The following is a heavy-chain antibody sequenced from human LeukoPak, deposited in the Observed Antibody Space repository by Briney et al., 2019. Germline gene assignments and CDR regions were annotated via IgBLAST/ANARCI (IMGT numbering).Heavy chain of an antibody. CDR2: ITWNSRTV. CDR3: AKGLRDSSGFYIYYGMDV. CDR1: GFSFEDHA. D-gene: IGHD3-22*01. Sequence: GGSLRLPCEGSGFSFEDHAMFWVRQAPGKGLEWVSGITWNSRTVAYADSVKGRFTISRDNGKNSLYLQMNSLRAEDTALYYCAKGLRDSSGFYIYYGMDVWGQGTTVTVSS. J-gene: IGHJ6*02. V-gene: IGHV3-9*01.